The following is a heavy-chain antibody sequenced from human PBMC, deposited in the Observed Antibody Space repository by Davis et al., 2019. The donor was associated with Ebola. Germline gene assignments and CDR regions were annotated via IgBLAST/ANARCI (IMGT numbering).Heavy chain of an antibody. J-gene: IGHJ5*02. D-gene: IGHD3-3*01. Sequence: GESLKISCAASGISFSNYGMFWLRQAPGEGLEWVTLISYDGSFKYYADSVKGRFTISRDNSKNTLYLQMNSLRADDTAVYYCAKDPKEWLPHNWFDPWGQGTLVTVSS. CDR2: ISYDGSFK. V-gene: IGHV3-30*18. CDR1: GISFSNYG. CDR3: AKDPKEWLPHNWFDP.